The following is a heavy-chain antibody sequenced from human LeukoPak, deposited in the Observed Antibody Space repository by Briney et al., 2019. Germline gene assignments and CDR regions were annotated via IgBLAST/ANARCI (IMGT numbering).Heavy chain of an antibody. CDR1: GGYISTSNYY. D-gene: IGHD3-16*01. J-gene: IGHJ4*02. Sequence: KPSETLSLTCSVSGGYISTSNYYWGWIRQPPGKGLEWIGTIYYSGRTYYNPSLQSRVTISLDTSQNQLSLQMRSVTVVDTAVYYCARFFYYDASLPPYWGQGTLVTVSS. CDR3: ARFFYYDASLPPY. CDR2: IYYSGRT. V-gene: IGHV4-39*01.